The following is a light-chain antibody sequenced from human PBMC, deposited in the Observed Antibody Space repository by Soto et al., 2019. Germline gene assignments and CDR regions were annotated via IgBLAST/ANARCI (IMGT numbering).Light chain of an antibody. CDR2: GAS. CDR3: QQHQDWPLT. Sequence: EIVMTQSPATLSVSPGERATLSCRASQSVRSFLVWYQQKPGQAPRLLISGASTRAAGIPARFSGGGSGTNFTLTISRLQSEDYAVYYCQQHQDWPLTFGHGSKVEIK. CDR1: QSVRSF. V-gene: IGKV3-15*01. J-gene: IGKJ1*01.